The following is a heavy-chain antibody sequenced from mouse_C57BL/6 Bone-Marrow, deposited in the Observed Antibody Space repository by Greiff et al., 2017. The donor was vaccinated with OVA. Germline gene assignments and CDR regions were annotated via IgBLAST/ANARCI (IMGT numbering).Heavy chain of an antibody. CDR2: IDPSDSET. CDR1: GYTFTSYW. J-gene: IGHJ3*01. V-gene: IGHV1-52*01. CDR3: ARRSGNYFFAY. D-gene: IGHD2-1*01. Sequence: QVQLQQPGAELVRPGSSVKLSCKASGYTFTSYWMHWVKQRPIQGLEWIGNIDPSDSETQYKQKFKDKATFTVDKSSSTAYMQLSSLTSEYSAVYYCARRSGNYFFAYWGQGTLVTVSA.